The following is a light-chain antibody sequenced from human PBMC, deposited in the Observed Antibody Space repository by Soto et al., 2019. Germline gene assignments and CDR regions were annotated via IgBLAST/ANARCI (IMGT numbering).Light chain of an antibody. CDR2: RND. V-gene: IGLV1-47*02. CDR3: ATWDDSLSGRV. Sequence: QSVLTQPPSASGTPGQRVTISCSGSGSNIGSHDVYWYQHLPGTAPKVLIYRNDQRPSGVPDRFSGSKSGTSASLAISGLRSEDEADYSCATWDDSLSGRVFGGGTKLTVL. CDR1: GSNIGSHD. J-gene: IGLJ3*02.